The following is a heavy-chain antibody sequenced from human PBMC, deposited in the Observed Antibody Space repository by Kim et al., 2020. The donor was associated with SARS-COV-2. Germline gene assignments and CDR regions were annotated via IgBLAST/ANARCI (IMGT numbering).Heavy chain of an antibody. CDR3: AIISPSDCSSTSCCDY. V-gene: IGHV4-4*02. CDR2: IYHSGST. D-gene: IGHD2-2*01. Sequence: SETLTLTCAASGGSISSSNWWSGVRQPPGKGLEWFGEIYHSGSTNYNPSLKSRVTISVDKSKNQFSLKLSSVTAADTAVYYCAIISPSDCSSTSCCDYWGERTLVTVSS. J-gene: IGHJ4*02. CDR1: GGSISSSNW.